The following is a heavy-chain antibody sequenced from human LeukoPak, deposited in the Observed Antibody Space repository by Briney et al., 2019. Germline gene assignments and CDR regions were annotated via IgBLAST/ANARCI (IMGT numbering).Heavy chain of an antibody. Sequence: PGGSLRLSCAASGFTFSTYAMNWVRQAPGEGLEWVSTIGGSGGPTYYADSVKGRFTISRDNSKNTLFLQMNSLRADDTAVYYCARTVHLDYWGQGTLVTVSS. CDR2: IGGSGGPT. V-gene: IGHV3-23*01. J-gene: IGHJ4*02. D-gene: IGHD1-1*01. CDR3: ARTVHLDY. CDR1: GFTFSTYA.